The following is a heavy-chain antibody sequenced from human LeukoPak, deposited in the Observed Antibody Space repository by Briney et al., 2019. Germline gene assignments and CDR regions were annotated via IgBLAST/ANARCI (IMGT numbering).Heavy chain of an antibody. V-gene: IGHV4-34*01. CDR1: GGSFSGYY. Sequence: SETLSLTCAVYGGSFSGYYWSWIRQPPGKGLEWIGEINHSGSTNYNPSLKGRVTISVDTSKNQFSLKLSSVTAADTAVYYCARGGVHDYVWGSYRPRFDYWGQGTLVTVSS. D-gene: IGHD3-16*02. CDR3: ARGGVHDYVWGSYRPRFDY. CDR2: INHSGST. J-gene: IGHJ4*02.